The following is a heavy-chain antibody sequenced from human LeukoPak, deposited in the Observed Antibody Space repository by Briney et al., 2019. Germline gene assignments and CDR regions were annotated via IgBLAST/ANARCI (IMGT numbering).Heavy chain of an antibody. V-gene: IGHV3-23*01. D-gene: IGHD1-26*01. CDR1: GFTFSSYA. J-gene: IGHJ3*02. CDR2: ISGSGGST. CDR3: ANSKWDRDAFDI. Sequence: GSLRLSCAASGFTFSSYAMHWVRQAPGKGLEWVSAISGSGGSTYYADSVKGRFTISRDNSKNTLYLQMNSLRAEDTAVYYCANSKWDRDAFDIWGQGTMVTVSS.